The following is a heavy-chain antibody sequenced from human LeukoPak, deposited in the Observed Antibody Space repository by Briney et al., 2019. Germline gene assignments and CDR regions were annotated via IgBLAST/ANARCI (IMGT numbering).Heavy chain of an antibody. CDR1: GYTFTSYD. CDR3: ARAMIRGVRVVGY. J-gene: IGHJ4*02. CDR2: MNPNSGNT. D-gene: IGHD3-10*01. V-gene: IGHV1-8*01. Sequence: ASVKVSCKASGYTFTSYDINWVRQATGQGLEWMGWMNPNSGNTGYARRFQGRVTMTRNTSISTAYMELSSLRSEDTAVYYCARAMIRGVRVVGYWGQGTLVTVSS.